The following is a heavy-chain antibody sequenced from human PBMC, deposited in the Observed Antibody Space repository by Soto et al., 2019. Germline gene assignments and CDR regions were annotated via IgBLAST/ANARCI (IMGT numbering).Heavy chain of an antibody. D-gene: IGHD1-1*01. CDR3: AREWTGTTSMDA. J-gene: IGHJ6*02. CDR1: GYTFTSYD. CDR2: MNPNSGNT. Sequence: QVQLVQSGAEVKKPGASVKVSCKASGYTFTSYDINWVRQATGQGLEWMGWMNPNSGNTGYAQKFQGRVTMTRNTSISTAYMGLSSLRAEDTAVYYWAREWTGTTSMDAWGQWTTVTVSS. V-gene: IGHV1-8*01.